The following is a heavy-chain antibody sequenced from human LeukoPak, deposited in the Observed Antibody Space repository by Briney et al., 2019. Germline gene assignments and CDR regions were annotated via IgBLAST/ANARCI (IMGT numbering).Heavy chain of an antibody. CDR2: IYYSGST. Sequence: SETLSLTCTVSGGSISSSSYYWGWIRQPPGKGLEWIGYIYYSGSTNYNPSLKSRVTISVDTSKNQFSLKLSSVTAADTAVYYCARVWVITAFYAFDIWGQGTMVTVSS. D-gene: IGHD3-22*01. V-gene: IGHV4-61*05. J-gene: IGHJ3*02. CDR3: ARVWVITAFYAFDI. CDR1: GGSISSSSYY.